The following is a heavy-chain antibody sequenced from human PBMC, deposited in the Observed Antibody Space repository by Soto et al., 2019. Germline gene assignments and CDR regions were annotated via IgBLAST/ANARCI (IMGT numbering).Heavy chain of an antibody. Sequence: SETLSLTCTVSGGSISSYYWSWIRQPPGKGLEWIGYIYYSGSTNYNPSLKSRVTISVDTSKNHFSLKLTSVTAADTAVYYCARDSSGPLDCWGQGTLVTVSS. D-gene: IGHD6-19*01. CDR2: IYYSGST. V-gene: IGHV4-59*01. J-gene: IGHJ4*01. CDR1: GGSISSYY. CDR3: ARDSSGPLDC.